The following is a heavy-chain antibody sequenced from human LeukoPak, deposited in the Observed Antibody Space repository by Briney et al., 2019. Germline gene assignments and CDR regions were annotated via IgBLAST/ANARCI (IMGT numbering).Heavy chain of an antibody. Sequence: SQTLSLTCAISGDSVSSNNAAWNWVRQSPSRVLERLGRTYYRSKWYNDYAVSVKSRITIKPDTSENQFSLQLNSVTPEDTAVYYCARAGGWLQDWGQGTLVTVSS. J-gene: IGHJ4*02. D-gene: IGHD5-24*01. CDR1: GDSVSSNNAA. V-gene: IGHV6-1*01. CDR2: TYYRSKWYN. CDR3: ARAGGWLQD.